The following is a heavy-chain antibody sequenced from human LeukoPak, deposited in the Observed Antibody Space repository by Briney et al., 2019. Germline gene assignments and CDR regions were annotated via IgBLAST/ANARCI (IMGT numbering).Heavy chain of an antibody. CDR2: ISYLGTNE. CDR3: ARVVEERLQLDV. CDR1: GFTFSTYA. V-gene: IGHV3-30-3*01. J-gene: IGHJ6*02. Sequence: GGSLRLSCAASGFTFSTYAMHWVRQAPGKGLKWVAVISYLGTNEYYADSVKGRFTISRDNSKNTLYLQMNSLRADDTGAYYCARVVEERLQLDVWGQGTTVTVSS. D-gene: IGHD5-24*01.